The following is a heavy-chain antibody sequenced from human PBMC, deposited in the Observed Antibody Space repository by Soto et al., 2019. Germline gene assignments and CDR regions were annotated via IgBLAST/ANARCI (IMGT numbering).Heavy chain of an antibody. CDR3: ARGGGYCSGSNCYSLDY. Sequence: QAQLVQSGAEVKKPGASVKVSCKASGYTFRSHGITWVRQAPGQGLEWMGWISANNGNTNYARKLQGRVTMTTDTSTSTAYMELRSLKSDDTAVYYCARGGGYCSGSNCYSLDYWGQGTLVSVSS. J-gene: IGHJ4*02. V-gene: IGHV1-18*04. CDR1: GYTFRSHG. CDR2: ISANNGNT. D-gene: IGHD2-15*01.